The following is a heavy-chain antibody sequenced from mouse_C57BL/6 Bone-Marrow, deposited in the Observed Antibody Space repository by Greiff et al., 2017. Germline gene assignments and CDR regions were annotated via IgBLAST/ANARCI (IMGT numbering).Heavy chain of an antibody. D-gene: IGHD2-2*01. V-gene: IGHV1-69*01. J-gene: IGHJ3*01. CDR3: AISGLLWLRRGGGAWFAY. CDR1: GYTFTSYW. Sequence: QVQLKQPGAELVMPGASVKLSCKASGYTFTSYWMHWVKQRPGQGLEWIGEIDPSDSYTNYNQKFKGKSTLTVDKSSSTAYMQLSSLTSAASAVFYCAISGLLWLRRGGGAWFAYWGQGTLVTVSA. CDR2: IDPSDSYT.